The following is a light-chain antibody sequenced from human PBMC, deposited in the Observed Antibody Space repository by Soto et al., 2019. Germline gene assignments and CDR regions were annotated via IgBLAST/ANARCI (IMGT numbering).Light chain of an antibody. CDR1: SSDVGGYNY. J-gene: IGLJ1*01. CDR3: SSYAGSSNV. Sequence: QSVLTQPRSATGSPGLSVAISCNGTSSDVGGYNYVSWYQQHPGEAPKLMIYEVNKRPSGVPDRFSGSKSGNTASLTVSGLLAEDEADYYCSSYAGSSNVFGTGTKVTVL. V-gene: IGLV2-8*01. CDR2: EVN.